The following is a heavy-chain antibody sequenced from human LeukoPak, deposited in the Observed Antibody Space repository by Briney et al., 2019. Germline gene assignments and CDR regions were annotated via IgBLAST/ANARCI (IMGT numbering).Heavy chain of an antibody. D-gene: IGHD2-2*02. CDR2: ISYDGSNK. J-gene: IGHJ4*02. CDR3: ARRRVWGYCSSISCYNYYFDY. V-gene: IGHV3-30-3*01. Sequence: GGSLRLSCAASGFTFSSYAMHWVRQAPGKGLEWVAVISYDGSNKYYADSVKGRFTISRDNSKNTLYLQMNSLRAEDTAVYYCARRRVWGYCSSISCYNYYFDYWGQGTLVTVYS. CDR1: GFTFSSYA.